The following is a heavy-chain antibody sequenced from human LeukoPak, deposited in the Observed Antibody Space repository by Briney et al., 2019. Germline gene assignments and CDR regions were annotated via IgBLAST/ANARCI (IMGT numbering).Heavy chain of an antibody. CDR1: GFTFSSYG. V-gene: IGHV3-30*02. CDR3: AKGERSRRWLQPFDY. J-gene: IGHJ4*02. D-gene: IGHD5-24*01. Sequence: HPGGSLRLSCAASGFTFSSYGMHWVRQAPGKGLEWVAFIRYGGSNKYYADSVKGRFTISRDNSKNTLYLQMNSLRAEDTAVYYCAKGERSRRWLQPFDYWGQGTLVTVSS. CDR2: IRYGGSNK.